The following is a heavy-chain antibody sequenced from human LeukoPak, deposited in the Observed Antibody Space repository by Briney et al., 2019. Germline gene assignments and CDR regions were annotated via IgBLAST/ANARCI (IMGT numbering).Heavy chain of an antibody. CDR2: ISYDGSNK. V-gene: IGHV3-30*03. J-gene: IGHJ4*02. D-gene: IGHD3-10*01. CDR1: GFTFSSYG. Sequence: QPGRSLRLSCAASGFTFSSYGMHWVRQAPGKGLEWVAVISYDGSNKYYADSVKGRFTISRDNSKNTLYLQMNSLRAEDTAVYYCARDNVLPDYWGQGTLVTVSS. CDR3: ARDNVLPDY.